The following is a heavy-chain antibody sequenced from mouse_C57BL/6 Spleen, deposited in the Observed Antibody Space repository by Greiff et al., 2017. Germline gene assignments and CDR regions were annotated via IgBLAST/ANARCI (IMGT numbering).Heavy chain of an antibody. J-gene: IGHJ4*01. D-gene: IGHD4-1*01. CDR2: INCDGSST. CDR3: ARELGNYAMDY. V-gene: IGHV5-16*01. CDR1: GFTFSDYY. Sequence: EVKLVESEGGLVQPGSSMKLSCTASGFTFSDYYMAWVRQVPEKGLEWVANINCDGSSTYYLDSLKSRFILSRDNATNILYLQMSSLTSEDTATYYCARELGNYAMDYWGQGTSVTVSS.